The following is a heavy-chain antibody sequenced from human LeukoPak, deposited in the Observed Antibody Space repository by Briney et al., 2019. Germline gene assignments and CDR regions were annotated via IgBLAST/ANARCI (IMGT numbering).Heavy chain of an antibody. J-gene: IGHJ4*02. CDR2: ISSSSSTI. CDR3: ARGYTAMVRVSNFDY. V-gene: IGHV3-48*01. Sequence: GGSPRLSCAASGFTSSSYSMNWVRQAPGKGLEWVSYISSSSSTIYYADSVKGRFTISRDNAKNSLYLQMNSLRAEDTAVYYCARGYTAMVRVSNFDYWGQGTLVTVSS. D-gene: IGHD5-18*01. CDR1: GFTSSSYS.